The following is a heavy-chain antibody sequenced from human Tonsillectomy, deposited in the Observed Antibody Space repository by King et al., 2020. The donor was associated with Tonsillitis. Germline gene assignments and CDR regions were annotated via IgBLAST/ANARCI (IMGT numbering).Heavy chain of an antibody. D-gene: IGHD1-26*01. Sequence: QLVQSGGGVVQPGRSLRLSCAASGFTFSSYGMHWVRQAPGKGLEWVAVISYDGSNKYYADSVKGRFTISRDNSKNTLYLQMNSLRAEDTAVYYCAKDGSGSYSPPNLDYWGQGTLVTVSS. V-gene: IGHV3-30*18. J-gene: IGHJ4*02. CDR3: AKDGSGSYSPPNLDY. CDR2: ISYDGSNK. CDR1: GFTFSSYG.